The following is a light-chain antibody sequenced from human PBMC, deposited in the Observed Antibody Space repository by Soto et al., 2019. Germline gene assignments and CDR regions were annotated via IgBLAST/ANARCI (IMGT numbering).Light chain of an antibody. CDR1: SSDVGGYKY. CDR3: SSYAGRNNWV. Sequence: QSALTQPPSASGSPGQSVTISCTGTSSDVGGYKYVSWYQQHPGKAPKLMIYEGSKRPSGVPDRFSGSKSGNTASLTVSGLQAEDEADYYCSSYAGRNNWVFGGGTKLTVL. J-gene: IGLJ3*02. CDR2: EGS. V-gene: IGLV2-8*01.